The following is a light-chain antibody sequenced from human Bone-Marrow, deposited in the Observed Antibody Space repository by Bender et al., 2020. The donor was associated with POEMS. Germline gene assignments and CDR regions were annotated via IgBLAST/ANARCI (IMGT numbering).Light chain of an antibody. J-gene: IGLJ3*02. CDR2: VSS. V-gene: IGLV1-44*01. Sequence: QSVLTQPPSASGTPGQRVTISCSGSSSNIGTNPVNWYQQLPGTAPKLLIYVSSRRPSGVPDRVSGSKSGTSASLAISGLQSEDEADYYCAAWDDSLNGPVFGGGTKLTVL. CDR1: SSNIGTNP. CDR3: AAWDDSLNGPV.